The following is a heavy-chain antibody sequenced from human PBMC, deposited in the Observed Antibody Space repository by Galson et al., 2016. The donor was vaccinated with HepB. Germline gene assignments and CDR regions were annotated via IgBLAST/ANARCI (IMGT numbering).Heavy chain of an antibody. CDR2: ITSTGAKT. J-gene: IGHJ3*02. V-gene: IGHV3-23*01. Sequence: SLRLSCAASGSPYSSHAMTWVRQAPGKGLEWISAITSTGAKTFYADSVKGRFNISRDNSKSTLSLQMNNLRAEDTALYYCARKVLHHFDSSGYFPGPLDMWGQGTLVTVAS. CDR3: ARKVLHHFDSSGYFPGPLDM. CDR1: GSPYSSHA. D-gene: IGHD3-22*01.